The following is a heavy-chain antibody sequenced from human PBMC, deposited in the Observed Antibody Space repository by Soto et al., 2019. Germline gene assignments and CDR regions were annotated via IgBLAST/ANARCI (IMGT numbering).Heavy chain of an antibody. D-gene: IGHD3-3*01. V-gene: IGHV4-59*01. CDR2: IYYSGST. J-gene: IGHJ4*02. CDR3: AREGVGFDY. CDR1: GGSISSYY. Sequence: SSETLSLTCTVSGGSISSYYWSWIRQPPGKGLEWIGYIYYSGSTNYNPSLKSRVTISVDTSKNQFSLKLSSVPAADTTVYYCAREGVGFDYWGQGTLVTVSS.